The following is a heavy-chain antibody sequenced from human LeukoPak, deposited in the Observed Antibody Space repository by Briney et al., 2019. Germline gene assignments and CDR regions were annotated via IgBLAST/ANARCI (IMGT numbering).Heavy chain of an antibody. J-gene: IGHJ6*02. V-gene: IGHV4-31*03. CDR1: GGSISSGGYY. CDR3: AGAEYSSSWSEYYYYGMDV. CDR2: IYYSGST. D-gene: IGHD6-13*01. Sequence: SETLSLTCTVSGGSISSGGYYWSWIRQHPGKGLEWIGYIYYSGSTYYNPSLKSRVTISVDTSKNQFSLKLSSVTAADTAVYYCAGAEYSSSWSEYYYYGMDVWGQGTTVTVSS.